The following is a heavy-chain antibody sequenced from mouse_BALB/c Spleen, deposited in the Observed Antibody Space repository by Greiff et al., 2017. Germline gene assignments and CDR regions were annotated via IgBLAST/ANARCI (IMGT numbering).Heavy chain of an antibody. D-gene: IGHD2-1*01. Sequence: DVQLVESGGGLVKPKGSLKLSCAASGFTFNTYAMNWVRQAPGKGLEWVARIRSKSNNYATYYADSVKDRFTISRDDSQSMLYLQMNNLKTEDTAMYYCVRQNYGNYVYYFDYWGQGTTLTVSA. V-gene: IGHV10-1*02. CDR2: IRSKSNNYAT. CDR1: GFTFNTYA. CDR3: VRQNYGNYVYYFDY. J-gene: IGHJ2*01.